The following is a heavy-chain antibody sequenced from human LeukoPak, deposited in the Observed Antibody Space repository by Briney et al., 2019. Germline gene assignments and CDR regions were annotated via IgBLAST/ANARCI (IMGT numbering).Heavy chain of an antibody. CDR2: IIPIFGTA. V-gene: IGHV1-69*06. CDR3: AALDYYGSGRSDDAFDI. CDR1: EGTFTSYA. Sequence: SVKVSCKASEGTFTSYAISWVRQAPGQGLEWMGGIIPIFGTANYAQRFQGRVTITADKSTSTAYMELSSLRSEDTAVYYCAALDYYGSGRSDDAFDIWGQGTMVTVSS. J-gene: IGHJ3*02. D-gene: IGHD3-10*01.